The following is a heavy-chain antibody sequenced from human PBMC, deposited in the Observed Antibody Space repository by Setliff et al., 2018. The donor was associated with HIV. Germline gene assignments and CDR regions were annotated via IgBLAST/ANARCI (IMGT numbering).Heavy chain of an antibody. J-gene: IGHJ6*03. CDR1: GFTLSDYH. Sequence: GGSLRLSCVASGFTLSDYHMDWVRRAPGKGLEWIGRTRNKFRRHTTAYAASVEGRFTISRDDSKSISYLQMNSLKAEDTAVYYCAKDPEYSSSYYFFYMDVWGKGTTVTVSS. D-gene: IGHD6-6*01. CDR3: AKDPEYSSSYYFFYMDV. CDR2: TRNKFRRHTT. V-gene: IGHV3-72*01.